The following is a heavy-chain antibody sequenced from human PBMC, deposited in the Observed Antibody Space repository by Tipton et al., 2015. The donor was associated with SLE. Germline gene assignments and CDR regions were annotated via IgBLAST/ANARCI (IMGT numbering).Heavy chain of an antibody. D-gene: IGHD3-16*01. CDR2: ISYDGSNK. CDR3: AREITGGAFGI. CDR1: GFTFSSYA. Sequence: SLRLSCAASGFTFSSYAMHWVRQAPGKGLEWVAVISYDGSNKYYADSVKGRFTISRDNSKNTLYLQMNSLRAEDTAVYYCAREITGGAFGIWGQGTMVTVSS. V-gene: IGHV3-30-3*01. J-gene: IGHJ3*02.